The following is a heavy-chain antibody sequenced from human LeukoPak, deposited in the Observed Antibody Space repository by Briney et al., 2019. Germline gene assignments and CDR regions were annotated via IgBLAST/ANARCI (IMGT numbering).Heavy chain of an antibody. J-gene: IGHJ6*03. CDR3: AKDLNYYMDV. CDR2: IQYNGGSK. CDR1: GFTFSSYG. V-gene: IGHV3-30*02. Sequence: GGSLRLSCAASGFTFSSYGMHWVRQAPGKGLEWVAFIQYNGGSKYYADSVKGRFTISRDNSENTLYLHMNSLRAEDTAVYYCAKDLNYYMDVWGKGTTVTISS.